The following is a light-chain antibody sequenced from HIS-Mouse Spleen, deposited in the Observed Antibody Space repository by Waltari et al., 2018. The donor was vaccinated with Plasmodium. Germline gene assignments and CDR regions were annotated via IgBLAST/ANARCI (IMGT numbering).Light chain of an antibody. CDR3: CSYAGSSTFVV. J-gene: IGLJ2*01. CDR1: RSDVGRYNL. V-gene: IGLV2-23*03. CDR2: EGS. Sequence: QSALTQPASVSGSPGQSITISCTGTRSDVGRYNLVSWYQPHPGKAPKLMIYEGSKRPSGVSNRFSGSKSGNTASLTISGLQAEDEADYYCCSYAGSSTFVVFGGGTKLTVL.